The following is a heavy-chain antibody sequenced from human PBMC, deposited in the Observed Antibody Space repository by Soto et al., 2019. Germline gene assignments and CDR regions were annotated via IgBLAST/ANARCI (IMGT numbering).Heavy chain of an antibody. D-gene: IGHD4-4*01. CDR2: IKEDGTEQ. CDR1: GFSFSGYW. V-gene: IGHV3-7*03. Sequence: LRLSCAASGFSFSGYWMSWVRQAPGKGPEWVANIKEDGTEQHYVDSVKGRFTISRDNSENSLFLQMNNLRAEDSAIYYCAITTSTVSYWFDPWGPGTQVTVSS. J-gene: IGHJ5*02. CDR3: AITTSTVSYWFDP.